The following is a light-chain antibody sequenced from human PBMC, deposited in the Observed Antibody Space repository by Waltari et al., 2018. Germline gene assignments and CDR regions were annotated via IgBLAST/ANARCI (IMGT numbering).Light chain of an antibody. CDR3: QKYAALPAT. CDR1: QSISKY. V-gene: IGKV3-20*01. Sequence: EIVLTQSPGTLSLSPGERATLSCRASQSISKYLVWYQQKPGQAPRLLIYEASIRATGIPDRFSGSGSGTDFSLSISRLEPEDFAVYYCQKYAALPATFGQGTKVEIK. CDR2: EAS. J-gene: IGKJ1*01.